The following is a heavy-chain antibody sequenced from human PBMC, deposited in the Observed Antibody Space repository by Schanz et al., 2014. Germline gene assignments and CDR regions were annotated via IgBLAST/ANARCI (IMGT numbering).Heavy chain of an antibody. D-gene: IGHD2-21*02. CDR1: GYTFTSYA. J-gene: IGHJ4*02. Sequence: QVQLVQSGAEVKKPGASVKVSCKASGYTFTSYAMHWVRQAPGHRPEWMGRINAGTGNTEYSQKFQGRVTITRDTLASTAYMEVSSLRSEDTAVYYCARGGVPSPWVCFGGYCYSGGADYWGQGTLVTVSS. CDR3: ARGGVPSPWVCFGGYCYSGGADY. V-gene: IGHV1-3*01. CDR2: INAGTGNT.